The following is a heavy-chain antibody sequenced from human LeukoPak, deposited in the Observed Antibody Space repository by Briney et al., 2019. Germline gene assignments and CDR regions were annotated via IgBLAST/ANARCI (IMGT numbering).Heavy chain of an antibody. CDR1: GFTFSSYE. D-gene: IGHD3-10*01. V-gene: IGHV3-48*03. CDR3: AKDSDYYGSGSYSHFDY. Sequence: PGGSLRLSCAASGFTFSSYEMNWVRQAPGKGLEWVSYISSSGSTIYYADSVKGRFTISRDNAKNSLYLQMNSLRAEDTAVYYCAKDSDYYGSGSYSHFDYWGQGTLVTVSS. CDR2: ISSSGSTI. J-gene: IGHJ4*02.